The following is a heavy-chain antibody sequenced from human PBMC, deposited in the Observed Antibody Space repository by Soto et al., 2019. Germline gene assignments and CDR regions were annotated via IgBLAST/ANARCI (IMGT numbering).Heavy chain of an antibody. CDR3: ASHRYTSSLDY. D-gene: IGHD6-6*01. CDR1: GDSISSSNW. V-gene: IGHV4-4*02. J-gene: IGHJ4*02. CDR2: IYHSGYT. Sequence: QVQLQESGPGLVKPSGTLSLTCGVSGDSISSSNWWSWVRQPPGKGLELIGEIYHSGYTNYNPSLKSRVTISVDKSKNKFSLRLTSVTAADTAVYYCASHRYTSSLDYWGQGTLVTVSS.